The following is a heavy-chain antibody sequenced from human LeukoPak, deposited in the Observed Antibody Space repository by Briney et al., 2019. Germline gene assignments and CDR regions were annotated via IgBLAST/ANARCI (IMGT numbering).Heavy chain of an antibody. Sequence: NTSETLSLTCTVSGDSIRSISYYWGWIRQTPGKRLEWIATMYYSGTSYYNPSLKSRLTTFVDTSKNQLSLKLTSVTAADTAVYYCGTPGALVATAGRFDYWGQGIQVTVSS. CDR1: GDSIRSISYY. J-gene: IGHJ4*02. CDR2: MYYSGTS. CDR3: GTPGALVATAGRFDY. V-gene: IGHV4-39*01. D-gene: IGHD1-14*01.